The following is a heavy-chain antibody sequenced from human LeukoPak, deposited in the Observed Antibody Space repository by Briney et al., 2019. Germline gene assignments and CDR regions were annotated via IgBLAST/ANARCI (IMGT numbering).Heavy chain of an antibody. D-gene: IGHD5-18*01. CDR3: ARLRGYTSGNPGY. Sequence: SETLFLTCTVSGASISSSSYYWGWIRQPPGKGLEWIGSIYYNGDTYYNSSLKSRLTISVDTSKNQFTLKLSSMTAADTALYYCARLRGYTSGNPGYWGQGSLVTVSS. CDR2: IYYNGDT. J-gene: IGHJ4*02. V-gene: IGHV4-39*01. CDR1: GASISSSSYY.